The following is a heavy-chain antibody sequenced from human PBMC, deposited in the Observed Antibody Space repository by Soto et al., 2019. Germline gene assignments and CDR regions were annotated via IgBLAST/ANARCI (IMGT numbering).Heavy chain of an antibody. D-gene: IGHD3-10*01. J-gene: IGHJ6*03. Sequence: QVQLQQWGAGLLKPSETLSLTCAVYGGSFSGYQWSWIRQTPGKGLEWIGEINDSGNINYNPSLKSRVTILLDTPKKQIFLKLSSVTAAAPAVYYCARGVIRWFVELTRRGGYHYYMDVWGKGTTVTVSS. CDR2: INDSGNI. CDR1: GGSFSGYQ. CDR3: ARGVIRWFVELTRRGGYHYYMDV. V-gene: IGHV4-34*01.